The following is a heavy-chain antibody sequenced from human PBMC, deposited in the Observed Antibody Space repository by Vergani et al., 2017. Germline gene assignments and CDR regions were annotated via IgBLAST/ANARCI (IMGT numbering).Heavy chain of an antibody. V-gene: IGHV3-74*01. D-gene: IGHD5-12*01. CDR3: VRARCSGPCFMSNWFDS. J-gene: IGHJ5*01. Sequence: EVQLVESGGGLVQPGGSLRLSCAASGFTFSRHWMHWVRQAPGMGLVWVSRIKSDGSITNYADSVKGRFTISRDNAKNTLYLEMNSLRGDDTAIYYCVRARCSGPCFMSNWFDSWGQGTLVTVSS. CDR2: IKSDGSIT. CDR1: GFTFSRHW.